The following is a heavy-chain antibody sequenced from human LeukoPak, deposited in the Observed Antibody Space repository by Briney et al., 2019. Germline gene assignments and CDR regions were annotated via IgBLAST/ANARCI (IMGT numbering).Heavy chain of an antibody. CDR3: ASRKYSNYYFDY. V-gene: IGHV3-48*03. CDR1: GFTFSSYE. J-gene: IGHJ4*01. D-gene: IGHD4-11*01. Sequence: PGGSLRLSCAASGFTFSSYEMNWVRKAPGKGLEWVSYISSTGNTKYYADSVTGRFTISRDNAKNSLYLQMNSLRAEDTAIYYCASRKYSNYYFDYWGEGTLATVSS. CDR2: ISSTGNTK.